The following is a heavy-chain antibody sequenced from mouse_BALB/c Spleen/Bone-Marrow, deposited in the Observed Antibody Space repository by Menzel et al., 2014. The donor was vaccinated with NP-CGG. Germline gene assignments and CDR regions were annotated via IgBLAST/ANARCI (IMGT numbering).Heavy chain of an antibody. V-gene: IGHV2-9*02. D-gene: IGHD1-2*01. CDR1: GFSLTSYG. J-gene: IGHJ4*01. CDR2: IWAGGST. Sequence: QVQLQQSGPGLVAPSQSLSITCTVSGFSLTSYGVHWVRQPPGKGLEWLGVIWAGGSTNYNSALMSRLSISKDNSKSQVFLKMNSLQTDDTAMYSCARGPFISTVHYYAMDDWGQRTSVTVSS. CDR3: ARGPFISTVHYYAMDD.